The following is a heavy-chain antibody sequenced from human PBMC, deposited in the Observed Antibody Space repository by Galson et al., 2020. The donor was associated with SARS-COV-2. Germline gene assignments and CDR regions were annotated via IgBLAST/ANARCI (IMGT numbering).Heavy chain of an antibody. V-gene: IGHV3-33*01. CDR1: GFTFSSHA. J-gene: IGHJ4*02. Sequence: GESLKISCAASGFTFSSHAIHWVRQAPGKGLEWVAQIFYDGSDKYYGDSVKGRFNISRDSSKNMVYLQMNNLKVDDTAVYYCARDGQLSSGWAFDYWGQGTLVTVSS. D-gene: IGHD6-19*01. CDR3: ARDGQLSSGWAFDY. CDR2: IFYDGSDK.